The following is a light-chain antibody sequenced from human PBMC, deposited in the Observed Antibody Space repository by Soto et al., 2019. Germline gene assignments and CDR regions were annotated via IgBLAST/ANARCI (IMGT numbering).Light chain of an antibody. V-gene: IGKV3-15*01. Sequence: EIVMTQSPATLSVSPGERATLSCRASQSVSSNLAWYQQKPGQAPRLLIYGASTRATRITARFSGSGSGTEVTLTISSLQSEDFAVYYRQQYNNWPPWTFGQETQVEIK. CDR3: QQYNNWPPWT. CDR1: QSVSSN. J-gene: IGKJ1*01. CDR2: GAS.